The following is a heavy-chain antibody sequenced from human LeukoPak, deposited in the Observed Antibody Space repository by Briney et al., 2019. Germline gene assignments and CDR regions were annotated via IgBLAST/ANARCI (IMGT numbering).Heavy chain of an antibody. V-gene: IGHV1-46*01. J-gene: IGHJ4*02. Sequence: ASVKVSCKASGYTFTSYYMHWVRQAPGQGLEWMGLINPTGGSTGYAQKFQGRVTMTRDTSTSAVYMELSSLRSEDTAVYYCAREGSGHFDYWGQGTLVTVSS. CDR1: GYTFTSYY. CDR3: AREGSGHFDY. CDR2: INPTGGST. D-gene: IGHD6-19*01.